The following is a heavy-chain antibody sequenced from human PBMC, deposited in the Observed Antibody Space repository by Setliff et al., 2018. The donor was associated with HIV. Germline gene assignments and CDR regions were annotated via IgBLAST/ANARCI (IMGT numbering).Heavy chain of an antibody. CDR2: VNPSGGST. D-gene: IGHD2-2*01. CDR3: ARDEQYQLLLDH. CDR1: GYTFTSYY. Sequence: ASVKVSCKASGYTFTSYYMHWVRQAPGQGLEWLGMVNPSGGSTAYAQKFQGRVTLTRDTSTNTVYMELRSLRSDDTAVYYCARDEQYQLLLDHWGQGTLVTVSS. J-gene: IGHJ4*02. V-gene: IGHV1-46*01.